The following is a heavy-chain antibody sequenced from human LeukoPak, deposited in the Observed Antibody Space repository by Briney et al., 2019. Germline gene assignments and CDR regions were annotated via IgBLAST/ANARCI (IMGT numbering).Heavy chain of an antibody. CDR1: GFTFSRYG. V-gene: IGHV3-33*01. Sequence: GGSLRLSCSASGFTFSRYGMHWVRQAPGKGLEWVAFSWYDGTSTDYADSVKGRFSVSRDNSENTVSLQMNSLRADDTAVYYCARGYDRAFDIWGQGTMDTVSS. CDR2: SWYDGTST. CDR3: ARGYDRAFDI. D-gene: IGHD2-2*01. J-gene: IGHJ3*02.